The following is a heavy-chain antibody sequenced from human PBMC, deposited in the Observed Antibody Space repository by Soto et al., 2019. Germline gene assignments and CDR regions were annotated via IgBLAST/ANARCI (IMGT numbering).Heavy chain of an antibody. Sequence: SETLSLTCTVSGGSISSGDYYWSWIRQPPGKGLEWIGYIYYSGSTYYNPSLKSRVTISVDTSKNQFSLKLSSVTAADTAVYYCARDLGRVRDYGGNSDYWGQGTLVTVSS. V-gene: IGHV4-30-4*01. CDR1: GGSISSGDYY. CDR2: IYYSGST. D-gene: IGHD4-17*01. J-gene: IGHJ4*02. CDR3: ARDLGRVRDYGGNSDY.